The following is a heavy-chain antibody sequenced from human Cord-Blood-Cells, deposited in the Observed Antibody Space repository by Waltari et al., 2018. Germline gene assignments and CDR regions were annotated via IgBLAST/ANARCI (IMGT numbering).Heavy chain of an antibody. Sequence: QVQLVQSGAEVKKPGSSVKVSCKASGVTFSSYAVSWVRQAPGQGLEWMGGSIPIFGTANYAQKFQGRVTITADESTSTAYMELSSLRSEDTAVYYCARGKNLDGSGSYYNDYWGQGTLVTVSS. J-gene: IGHJ4*02. CDR1: GVTFSSYA. CDR2: SIPIFGTA. V-gene: IGHV1-69*01. D-gene: IGHD3-10*01. CDR3: ARGKNLDGSGSYYNDY.